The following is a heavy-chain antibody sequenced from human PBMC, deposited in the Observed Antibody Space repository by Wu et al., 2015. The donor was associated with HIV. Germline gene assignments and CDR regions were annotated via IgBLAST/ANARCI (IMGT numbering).Heavy chain of an antibody. CDR2: FNPDTGVT. D-gene: IGHD2-2*01. CDR3: ARPGRRHCSRFTSPPAGRMMFFDF. J-gene: IGHJ4*01. V-gene: IGHV1-2*02. Sequence: VQSGAELKKPGASMTVSCKTSGDTFNTYGFTWVRQAPGQGLEWMGWFNPDTGVTKYAAKFQGRVTHTRDTSISTVYMELSRLTSDDTAMYYCARPGRRHCSRFTSPPAGRMMFFDFSG. CDR1: GDTFNTYG.